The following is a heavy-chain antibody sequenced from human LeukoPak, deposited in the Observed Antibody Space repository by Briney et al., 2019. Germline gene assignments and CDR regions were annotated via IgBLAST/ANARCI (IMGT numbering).Heavy chain of an antibody. J-gene: IGHJ3*02. CDR1: GGSISSSSYY. CDR2: IYYSGST. D-gene: IGHD6-19*01. V-gene: IGHV4-39*01. Sequence: KPSETLSLTCTVSGGSISSSSYYWGWIRQPPGKGLEWIGSIYYSGSTYYNPSPKSRVTISVDTSKNQFSLKLSSVTAADTAVYYCARRWIAVAGIAFDIWGQGTMVTVSS. CDR3: ARRWIAVAGIAFDI.